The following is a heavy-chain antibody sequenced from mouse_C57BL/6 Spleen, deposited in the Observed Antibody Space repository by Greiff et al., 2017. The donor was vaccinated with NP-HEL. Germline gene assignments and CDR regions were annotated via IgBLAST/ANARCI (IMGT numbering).Heavy chain of an antibody. J-gene: IGHJ3*01. CDR1: GYAFSSSW. V-gene: IGHV1-82*01. CDR2: IYPGDGDT. Sequence: QVQLQQSGPELVKPGASVKISCKASGYAFSSSWMNWVKQRPGKGLEWIGRIYPGDGDTNYNGKFKGKATLTADKSSITAYMQLSSLTSEDSAVYFCARSYGSSPFAYWGQGTLVTVSA. CDR3: ARSYGSSPFAY. D-gene: IGHD1-1*01.